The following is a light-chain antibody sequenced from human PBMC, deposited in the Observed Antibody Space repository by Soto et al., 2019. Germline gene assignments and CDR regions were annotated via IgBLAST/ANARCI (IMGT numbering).Light chain of an antibody. Sequence: HMTRTPSTLSASVGHIVTINCLASQSSSSWLAWYQQKPGKAPKLLIYDASSLESGVPSRFSGSGSGTEFTLTISSVQADDVATYYCKQYNSYSWTFGEGTKVDIK. J-gene: IGKJ1*01. CDR2: DAS. V-gene: IGKV1-5*01. CDR1: QSSSSW. CDR3: KQYNSYSWT.